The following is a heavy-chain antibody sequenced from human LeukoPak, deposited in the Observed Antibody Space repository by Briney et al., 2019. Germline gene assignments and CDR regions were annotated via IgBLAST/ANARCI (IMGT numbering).Heavy chain of an antibody. V-gene: IGHV4-61*09. CDR2: IYTSGST. CDR1: GGSISSGSYY. J-gene: IGHJ1*01. D-gene: IGHD6-13*01. CDR3: ARDFVIAATTEYFQY. Sequence: KTSETLSLTCTVPGGSISSGSYYWSWIRQPAGKGLEWIGHIYTSGSTKYNPSLKSRVTISADTSKNQFSLKLSSVTAADTAVYYCARDFVIAATTEYFQYWGQGTLVTVSS.